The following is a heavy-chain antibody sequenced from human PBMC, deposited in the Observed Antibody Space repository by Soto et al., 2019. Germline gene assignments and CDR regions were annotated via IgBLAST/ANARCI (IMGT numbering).Heavy chain of an antibody. J-gene: IGHJ6*02. CDR3: ARDRAGVDV. CDR2: IWYDGSNK. CDR1: GFTLSNYG. V-gene: IGHV3-33*01. Sequence: QVQLVEAGGGVVQPGRSLRLSCAASGFTLSNYGMHWVRQTPGKGLEWVAVIWYDGSNKHYADSVKGRFTVSRDSSKNTLYLQMNSLRAEDTAVYYCARDRAGVDVWGQGTTVTVSS.